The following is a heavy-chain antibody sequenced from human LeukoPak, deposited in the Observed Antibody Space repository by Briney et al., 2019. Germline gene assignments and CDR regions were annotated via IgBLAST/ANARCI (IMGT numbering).Heavy chain of an antibody. J-gene: IGHJ5*02. CDR1: GFVFSNTD. V-gene: IGHV3-30*18. Sequence: GGSLRLSCAVSGFVFSNTDMYWVRQAPGKGPDWVAFISYDGSKRYYGDSVRGRFTISRDNSMNTVYLQMNSLRPEDTAVYYCAKESPDYGDQWGGYSWFDPWGQGTPVTVSS. D-gene: IGHD4/OR15-4a*01. CDR2: ISYDGSKR. CDR3: AKESPDYGDQWGGYSWFDP.